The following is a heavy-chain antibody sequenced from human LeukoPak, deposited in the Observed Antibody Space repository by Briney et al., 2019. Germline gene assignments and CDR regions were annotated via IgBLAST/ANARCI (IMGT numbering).Heavy chain of an antibody. Sequence: PGGSLRLSCAASGFTFSSYWMNWVRQAPGKGLEWVSSISSSSSYIYYADSVKGRFTISRDNAKNSLYLQMNSLRAEDTAVYYCARLEYYYDSSGPIDYWGQGTLVTVSS. CDR1: GFTFSSYW. CDR3: ARLEYYYDSSGPIDY. J-gene: IGHJ4*02. V-gene: IGHV3-21*01. CDR2: ISSSSSYI. D-gene: IGHD3-22*01.